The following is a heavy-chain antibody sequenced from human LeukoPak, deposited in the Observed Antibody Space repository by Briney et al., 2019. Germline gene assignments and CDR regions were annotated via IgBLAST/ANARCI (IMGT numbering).Heavy chain of an antibody. CDR2: FYGGGTT. D-gene: IGHD1-26*01. V-gene: IGHV3-23*03. Sequence: GGSLRLSCAASGFTFSTYAMSWVRQAPGKGLEWVSVFYGGGTTYYADSVKGRFTISRDNSKNTLYLQMNSLRAEDTAVYYCAKGGLRGGVNYYLSDYWGQGTLVTVSS. CDR3: AKGGLRGGVNYYLSDY. J-gene: IGHJ4*02. CDR1: GFTFSTYA.